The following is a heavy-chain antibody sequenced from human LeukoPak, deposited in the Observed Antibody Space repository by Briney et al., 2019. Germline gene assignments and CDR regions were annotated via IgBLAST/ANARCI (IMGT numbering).Heavy chain of an antibody. D-gene: IGHD1-14*01. Sequence: SQTLSLTCTVSGGSISSGGYYWSWIRQPPGKGLEWIGYIYHSGSTYYNPSLKSRVTISVDRSKNQFSLKLSSVTAADTAVYYCASITRYPLVDYHPLVDYWGQGTLVTVSS. CDR1: GGSISSGGYY. J-gene: IGHJ4*02. V-gene: IGHV4-30-2*01. CDR3: ASITRYPLVDYHPLVDY. CDR2: IYHSGST.